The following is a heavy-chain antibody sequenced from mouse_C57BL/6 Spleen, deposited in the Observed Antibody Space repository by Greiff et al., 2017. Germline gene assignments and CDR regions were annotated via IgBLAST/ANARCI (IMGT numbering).Heavy chain of an antibody. CDR2: IDPNSGGT. CDR3: ATTVVATGYFDV. V-gene: IGHV1-72*01. J-gene: IGHJ1*03. Sequence: QVQLQQPGAELVKPGASVKLSCKASGYTFTSYWMHWVKQRPGRGLEWIGRIDPNSGGTKYNEKFKSKATLTVDKPSSTAYMQRSSLTSEDSAVYYCATTVVATGYFDVWGTGTTVTVSS. CDR1: GYTFTSYW. D-gene: IGHD1-1*01.